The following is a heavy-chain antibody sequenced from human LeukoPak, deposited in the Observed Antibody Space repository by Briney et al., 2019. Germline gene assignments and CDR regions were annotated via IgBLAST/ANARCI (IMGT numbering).Heavy chain of an antibody. D-gene: IGHD4-23*01. Sequence: GGSLRLSCAASGFTFSSYSMNWVRQAPGTGLEWVSYISSSSSTIYYADSVKGRFTISRDNSKNTLYLQMNSLRAEDTAVYYCAKAALVNSPFDYWGQGTLVTVSS. CDR2: ISSSSSTI. CDR1: GFTFSSYS. J-gene: IGHJ4*02. V-gene: IGHV3-48*01. CDR3: AKAALVNSPFDY.